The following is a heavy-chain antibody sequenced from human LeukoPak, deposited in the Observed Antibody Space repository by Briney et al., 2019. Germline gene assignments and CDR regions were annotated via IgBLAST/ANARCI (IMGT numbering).Heavy chain of an antibody. D-gene: IGHD3-9*01. CDR2: IVPVSGAA. J-gene: IGHJ4*02. V-gene: IGHV1-69*05. Sequence: ASVKVSCKTSRGTFSIYAITWVRQAPGQGLEWVGEIVPVSGAADYPQKFQGRVTLTTDASTSTAYMELNSLRYEDTAVYYCARAREKYYDILTGYYTFDYWGQGTRVTVTS. CDR3: ARAREKYYDILTGYYTFDY. CDR1: RGTFSIYA.